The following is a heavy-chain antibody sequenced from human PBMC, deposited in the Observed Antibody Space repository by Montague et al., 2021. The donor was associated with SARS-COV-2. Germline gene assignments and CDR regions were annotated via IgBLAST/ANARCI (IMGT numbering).Heavy chain of an antibody. CDR2: IDWXXXK. CDR1: GFSLSTSGMC. D-gene: IGHD2-21*02. CDR3: ARISVVTAMIEHYYYYCLDV. J-gene: IGHJ6*02. Sequence: PALVKPTQTLTLTCTFSGFSLSTSGMCVSWIRQPPGKALEWLALIDWXXXKYYSTSLKTRLTISKDTSKNQVVLTMTNMDPVDTATYYCARISVVTAMIEHYYYYCLDVWGQGTTVTVSS. V-gene: IGHV2-70*01.